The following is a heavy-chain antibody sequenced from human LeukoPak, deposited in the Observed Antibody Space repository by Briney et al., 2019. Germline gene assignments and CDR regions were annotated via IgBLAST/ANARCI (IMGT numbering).Heavy chain of an antibody. CDR3: SRRGASSGWSFDS. CDR1: GFTFSSYA. D-gene: IGHD6-19*01. CDR2: ISGSGGST. Sequence: PGGSLRLSCAASGFTFSSYAMSWVRQAPGKGLEWVSAISGSGGSTYYADSVKGRFTISRDNSRNMLCLQMNSLSAEDTAVYYCSRRGASSGWSFDSWGQGTLVTVSS. V-gene: IGHV3-23*01. J-gene: IGHJ4*02.